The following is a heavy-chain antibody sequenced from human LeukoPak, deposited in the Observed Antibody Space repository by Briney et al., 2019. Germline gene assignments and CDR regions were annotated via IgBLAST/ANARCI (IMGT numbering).Heavy chain of an antibody. CDR2: IYHSGST. CDR3: ARVGYGAAGRPNWFDP. D-gene: IGHD6-13*01. Sequence: SETLSLTCTVSGGSISSSSYYWGWIRQPPGKGLEWIGSIYHSGSTYYNPSLKSRVTIAVETSKNQFSLKLSSVTAADKAVYYCARVGYGAAGRPNWFDPWGQGTLVTVSS. V-gene: IGHV4-39*07. CDR1: GGSISSSSYY. J-gene: IGHJ5*02.